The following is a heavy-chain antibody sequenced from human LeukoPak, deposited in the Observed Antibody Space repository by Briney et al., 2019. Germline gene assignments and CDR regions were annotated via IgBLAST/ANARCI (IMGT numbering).Heavy chain of an antibody. J-gene: IGHJ4*02. CDR3: ARDLRGSNAY. Sequence: GGSLRLSCAASGFTFSHYAMHWVRQAPGKGLEYVSGISSDGGSTNYANSVKGRFTISRDNSKNTLYLQMGSLRVEDMAVYYCARDLRGSNAYWGQGTLVTVSS. D-gene: IGHD1-26*01. V-gene: IGHV3-64*01. CDR2: ISSDGGST. CDR1: GFTFSHYA.